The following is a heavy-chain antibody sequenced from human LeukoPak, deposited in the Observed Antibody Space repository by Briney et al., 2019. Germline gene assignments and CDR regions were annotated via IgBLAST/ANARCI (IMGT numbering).Heavy chain of an antibody. V-gene: IGHV3-30*01. J-gene: IGHJ4*02. CDR1: GFTFSIHA. Sequence: PGGSLRLSCAASGFTFSIHASHCVRRAPGKGLGWVAAISHDAYDTFYADSVTGRFTTSRDPSQHTLYLEIDSLRPESPALYYCARDSFDVSGPGTRGLAELPDYWGQGTLVTVS. D-gene: IGHD1-26*01. CDR2: ISHDAYDT. CDR3: ARDSFDVSGPGTRGLAELPDY.